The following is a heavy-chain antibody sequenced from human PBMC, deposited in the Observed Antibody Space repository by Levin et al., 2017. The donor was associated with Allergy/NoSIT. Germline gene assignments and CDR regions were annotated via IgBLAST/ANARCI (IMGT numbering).Heavy chain of an antibody. J-gene: IGHJ4*02. CDR1: GFTFSSHA. Sequence: HPGGSLRLSCAASGFTFSSHAMSWVRQAPGKGLEWVSGISGSGDNTYYADSVKGRFTISRDNSKNTLYLQMNSLRAEDTAVYYCAKRRGFRESKYLFDYWGQGTLVTVSS. V-gene: IGHV3-23*01. CDR3: AKRRGFRESKYLFDY. CDR2: ISGSGDNT. D-gene: IGHD3-10*01.